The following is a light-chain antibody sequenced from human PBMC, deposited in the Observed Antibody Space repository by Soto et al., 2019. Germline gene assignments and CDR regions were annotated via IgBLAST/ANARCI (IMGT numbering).Light chain of an antibody. CDR2: DVT. V-gene: IGLV2-11*01. J-gene: IGLJ1*01. CDR3: YSYAGSSYV. CDR1: SSDVGGYDH. Sequence: SVLTQPRAVSGSPGQSVTISCTGTSSDVGGYDHVSWYQQQHPGKAPQLMIFDVTKRPSGVPDRFSGSKSGNTASLSISGLQAEDEADYYCYSYAGSSYVFGTGSKLTVL.